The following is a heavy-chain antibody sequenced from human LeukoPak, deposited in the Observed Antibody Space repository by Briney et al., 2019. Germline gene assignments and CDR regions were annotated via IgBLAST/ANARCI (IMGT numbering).Heavy chain of an antibody. J-gene: IGHJ1*01. CDR1: GFSFGNYG. D-gene: IGHD5-24*01. CDR2: IWYDGSNK. V-gene: IGHV3-33*01. CDR3: ARDGPLDGYNSLPVEYFQH. Sequence: GRSLRLSCGASGFSFGNYGMYWVRQAPGKGLEWVAVIWYDGSNKYYADSVKGRFTISRDNSKNTLYLQMNSLRAEDTAVYYCARDGPLDGYNSLPVEYFQHWGQGTLVTVSS.